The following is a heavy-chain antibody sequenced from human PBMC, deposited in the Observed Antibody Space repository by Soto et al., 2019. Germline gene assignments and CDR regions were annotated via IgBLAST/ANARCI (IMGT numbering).Heavy chain of an antibody. CDR1: GFTFSNAW. CDR3: LGEEYYYDSSGYYFDY. J-gene: IGHJ4*02. D-gene: IGHD3-22*01. V-gene: IGHV3-15*01. CDR2: IKSKTDGGTT. Sequence: GGSLRLSCAASGFTFSNAWMSWVRQAPGKGLEWVGRIKSKTDGGTTDYAAPVKGRFTISRDDSKNTLYLQMNSLKTEDTAVYYCLGEEYYYDSSGYYFDYGGQGTLVTVSS.